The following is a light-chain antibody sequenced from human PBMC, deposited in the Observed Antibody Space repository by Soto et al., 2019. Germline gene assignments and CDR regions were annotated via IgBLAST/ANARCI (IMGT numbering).Light chain of an antibody. CDR3: QQYNNWPPDT. CDR2: GAS. J-gene: IGKJ2*01. V-gene: IGKV3-15*01. Sequence: EIVMTQSPATLSVSPGERATLSCRASQSVSRNLAWYQQKPGQAPRLLIYGASTRATGIPARFSGSGSGTEFTLTISSLQPEDFAVYYCQQYNNWPPDTFGQGTKLEIK. CDR1: QSVSRN.